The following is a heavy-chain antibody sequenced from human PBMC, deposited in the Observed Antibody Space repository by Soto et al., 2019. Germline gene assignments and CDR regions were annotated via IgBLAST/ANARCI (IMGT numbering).Heavy chain of an antibody. CDR2: IYYSGST. D-gene: IGHD5-18*01. Sequence: SETLSLTCTVSGGSISSYYWSWIRQPPGKGLEWIGYIYYSGSTNYNPSLKSRVTISVDTSKNQFSLKLSSVTAADTAVYYCARGRGYSYGPQQYYYYYMDVWGKGTTVTVSS. V-gene: IGHV4-59*01. CDR3: ARGRGYSYGPQQYYYYYMDV. J-gene: IGHJ6*03. CDR1: GGSISSYY.